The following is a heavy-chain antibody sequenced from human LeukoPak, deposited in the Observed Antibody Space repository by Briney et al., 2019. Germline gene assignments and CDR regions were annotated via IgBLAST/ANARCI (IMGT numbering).Heavy chain of an antibody. CDR3: ASASGAGYYDFWSGYQNAFDI. J-gene: IGHJ3*02. V-gene: IGHV1-46*01. D-gene: IGHD3-3*01. Sequence: AXVKVSCKAXGYTFTXYYMHWVRQAPGQGLEWMGIINPSGGSTSYAQKFQGRVTMTRDTSTSTVYMELSSLRSEDTAVYYCASASGAGYYDFWSGYQNAFDIWGQGTMVTVSS. CDR1: GYTFTXYY. CDR2: INPSGGST.